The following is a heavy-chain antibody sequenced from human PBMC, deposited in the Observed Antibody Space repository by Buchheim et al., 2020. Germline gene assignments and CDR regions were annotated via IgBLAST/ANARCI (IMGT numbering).Heavy chain of an antibody. J-gene: IGHJ4*02. D-gene: IGHD3-16*01. CDR2: MNSDGSTT. CDR1: GFTFSSSW. CDR3: ARDFGGPSDC. Sequence: EVQLVESGGGLVQPGGSLRLSCAASGFTFSSSWMHWVRQAPGKGLVWVSRMNSDGSTTSYAESVRGLFTISSEHATTPLYLQMNSLGAEDTAVYYCARDFGGPSDCWGQGTL. V-gene: IGHV3-74*01.